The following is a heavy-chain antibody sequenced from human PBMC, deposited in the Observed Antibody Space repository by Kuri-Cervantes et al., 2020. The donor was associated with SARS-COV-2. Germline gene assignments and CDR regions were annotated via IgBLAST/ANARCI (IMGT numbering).Heavy chain of an antibody. J-gene: IGHJ4*02. D-gene: IGHD3-3*01. CDR1: GFTFSSYG. CDR3: ARENYDFWSGYLPFDY. CDR2: ISSSSSYI. Sequence: GGSLRLSCAASGFTFSSYGIYWVRQAPGKGLEWVSSISSSSSYIYYADSVKGRFTISRDNAKNSLYLQMNSLRAEDTAVYYCARENYDFWSGYLPFDYWGQGNLVNVSS. V-gene: IGHV3-21*04.